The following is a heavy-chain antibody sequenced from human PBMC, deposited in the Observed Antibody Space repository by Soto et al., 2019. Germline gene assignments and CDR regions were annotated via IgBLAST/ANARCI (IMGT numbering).Heavy chain of an antibody. V-gene: IGHV3-30*18. J-gene: IGHJ4*02. CDR1: GFPFSIYG. D-gene: IGHD3-22*01. CDR3: AKTAAYYYDSSVDYYLNY. CDR2: ISCDGSNK. Sequence: GGSLRLSCAASGFPFSIYGMHLVRQAPGKGLEWVAFISCDGSNKYYADSVKGRFTIYRDNSKNTLYLQMNSLRAEDTAVYYCAKTAAYYYDSSVDYYLNYWGQGIMVTVSS.